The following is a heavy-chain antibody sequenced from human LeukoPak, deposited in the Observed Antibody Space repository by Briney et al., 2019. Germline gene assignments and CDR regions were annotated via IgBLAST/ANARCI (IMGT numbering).Heavy chain of an antibody. Sequence: SQTLSLTCTVSGGSISSGDYYWSWIRQPPGKGLECIGYIYYSGSTYYNPSLKSRFTISVDTSKNQFSLKLSSVTAADTAVYYCARVPNLNSNYIDYWGQGTLVTVSS. J-gene: IGHJ4*02. V-gene: IGHV4-30-4*08. CDR1: GGSISSGDYY. CDR3: ARVPNLNSNYIDY. CDR2: IYYSGST. D-gene: IGHD4-11*01.